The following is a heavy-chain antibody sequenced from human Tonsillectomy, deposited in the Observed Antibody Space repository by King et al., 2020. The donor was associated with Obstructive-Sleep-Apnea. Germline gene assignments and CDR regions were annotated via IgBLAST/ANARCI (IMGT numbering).Heavy chain of an antibody. D-gene: IGHD6-19*01. CDR1: GGSISSYY. CDR3: ARGGGSGWHFDY. Sequence: QLQESGPGLVKPSETLSLTCTVSGGSISSYYWSWIRQPPGKGLEWIGYIYYSGSTNYNPPLKSRVTISVDTSKNQFSLKLSSVTAADTAVYYCARGGGSGWHFDYWGQGTLVTVSS. J-gene: IGHJ4*02. V-gene: IGHV4-59*01. CDR2: IYYSGST.